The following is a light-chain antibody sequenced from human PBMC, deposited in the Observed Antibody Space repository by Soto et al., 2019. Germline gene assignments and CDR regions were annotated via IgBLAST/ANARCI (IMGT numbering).Light chain of an antibody. CDR3: QVWDASNDLHIL. Sequence: SYELTQAPSVSVAPGQRARSTCGGKNSGRKSVHWYQQKSGQAHVLVVYDDSDRPSGIPERFSGSNSGNTATLTISRVEAGDEADYYCQVWDASNDLHILFGGGTKLTVL. CDR2: DDS. CDR1: NSGRKS. J-gene: IGLJ2*01. V-gene: IGLV3-21*02.